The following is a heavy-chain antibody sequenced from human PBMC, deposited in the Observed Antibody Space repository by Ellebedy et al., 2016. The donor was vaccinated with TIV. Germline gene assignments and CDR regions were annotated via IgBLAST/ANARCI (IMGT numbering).Heavy chain of an antibody. Sequence: SETLSLXXIVSGGSISTGSYYWGWIRQPPGKGLEWVGNIYSSGSTNYNPSLKSRVTISVDTSRNQFSLRLNSVTATDTALYYCARHQYTTWVNGAFDIWGQGTMVTVSS. V-gene: IGHV4-39*01. CDR1: GGSISTGSYY. CDR3: ARHQYTTWVNGAFDI. CDR2: IYSSGST. D-gene: IGHD1-14*01. J-gene: IGHJ3*02.